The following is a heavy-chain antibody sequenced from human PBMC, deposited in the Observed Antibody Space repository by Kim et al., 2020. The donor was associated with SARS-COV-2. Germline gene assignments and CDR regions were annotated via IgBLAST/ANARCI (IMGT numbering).Heavy chain of an antibody. CDR2: INHSGST. Sequence: SETLSLTCAVYGGSFSGYYWSWIRQPPGKGLEWIGEINHSGSTNYNPSLKSRVTISVDTSKNQFSLKLSSVTAADTAVYYCARIRGFGKYYYYGMDVWGQGTTVTVSS. CDR1: GGSFSGYY. V-gene: IGHV4-34*01. CDR3: ARIRGFGKYYYYGMDV. D-gene: IGHD3-10*01. J-gene: IGHJ6*02.